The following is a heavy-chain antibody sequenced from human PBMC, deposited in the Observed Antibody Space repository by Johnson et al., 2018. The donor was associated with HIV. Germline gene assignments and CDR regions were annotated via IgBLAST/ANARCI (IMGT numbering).Heavy chain of an antibody. V-gene: IGHV3-20*04. CDR2: TNVTNGKT. Sequence: RLVESGGGVVRPGGSLRLSCAASGFTFDDYGMSWVRQAPGKGLEWVSIISGTNVTNGKTYYVDSVKGRVTISRDNSKNTLYLQMNSVRAEDTAVYYCAGGVTVAFDIWGPGTMVTVSS. CDR1: GFTFDDYG. J-gene: IGHJ3*02. CDR3: AGGVTVAFDI. D-gene: IGHD2-21*02.